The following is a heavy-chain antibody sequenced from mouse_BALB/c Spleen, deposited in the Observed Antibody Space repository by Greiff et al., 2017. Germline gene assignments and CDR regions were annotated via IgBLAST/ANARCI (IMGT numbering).Heavy chain of an antibody. CDR1: GYSITSDYA. Sequence: EVKLMESGPGLVKPSQSLSLTCTVTGYSITSDYAWNWIRQFPGNKLEWMGYISYSGSTSYNPSLKSRISITRDTSKNQFFLQLNSVTTEDTATYYCARSDGNFYYYAMDYWGQGTSVTVSS. CDR3: ARSDGNFYYYAMDY. CDR2: ISYSGST. J-gene: IGHJ4*01. D-gene: IGHD2-1*01. V-gene: IGHV3-2*02.